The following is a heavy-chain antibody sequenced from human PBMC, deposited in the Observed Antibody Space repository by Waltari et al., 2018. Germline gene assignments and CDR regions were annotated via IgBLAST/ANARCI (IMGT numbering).Heavy chain of an antibody. D-gene: IGHD5-12*01. CDR3: SKEVASLYYYGMDV. CDR1: GFTFSASA. CDR2: ISANGGGT. V-gene: IGHV3-23*01. Sequence: EVQLMESGGGLVQPGGSLRLPCTASGFTFSASAMSWVRQAPGKGLEWVAAISANGGGTYFADSVKGRFTISRDNSKNTLFLQMNSLRAEDTAIYYCSKEVASLYYYGMDVWGLGTTVTVSS. J-gene: IGHJ6*02.